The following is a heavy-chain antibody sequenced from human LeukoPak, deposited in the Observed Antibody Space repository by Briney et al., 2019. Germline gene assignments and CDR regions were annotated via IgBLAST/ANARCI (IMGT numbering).Heavy chain of an antibody. CDR1: GGPISSYY. V-gene: IGHV4-59*01. CDR2: MYYSGST. CDR3: ARAERRYWFDP. Sequence: SETLSLTCTVSGGPISSYYWSWIRQPPEKGLEWIGYMYYSGSTNYNPSLKSRVTISGDTSKNQFSLKLSSVTAADTAVYYCARAERRYWFDPWGQGTLVTVSS. J-gene: IGHJ5*02. D-gene: IGHD1-1*01.